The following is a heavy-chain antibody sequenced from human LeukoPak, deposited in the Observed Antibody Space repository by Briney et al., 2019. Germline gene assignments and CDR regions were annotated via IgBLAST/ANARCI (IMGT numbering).Heavy chain of an antibody. J-gene: IGHJ4*02. Sequence: GASVTVSCKASGYTFTGYYMHWVRQAPGQGLEWMGWINPNSGGTNYAQKFQGRVTMTRDTSISTAYMELSRLRSDDTAVYYCARDSGYCSGGSCSISFDYWGQGTLVTVSS. CDR2: INPNSGGT. CDR3: ARDSGYCSGGSCSISFDY. V-gene: IGHV1-2*02. D-gene: IGHD2-15*01. CDR1: GYTFTGYY.